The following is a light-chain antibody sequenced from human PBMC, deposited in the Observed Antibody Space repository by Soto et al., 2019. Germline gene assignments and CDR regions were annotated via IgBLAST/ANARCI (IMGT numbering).Light chain of an antibody. CDR3: QQYNNWPFT. CDR1: QSISSN. J-gene: IGKJ3*01. CDR2: GAS. Sequence: EIVMTQSPATLSVSPGERATLSCRASQSISSNLAWYQQKPGQAPRLLIYGASTRATGIPATFSGSGSGTEFTLTISSLQSEDFAVYYCQQYNNWPFTFGPATKVDIK. V-gene: IGKV3-15*01.